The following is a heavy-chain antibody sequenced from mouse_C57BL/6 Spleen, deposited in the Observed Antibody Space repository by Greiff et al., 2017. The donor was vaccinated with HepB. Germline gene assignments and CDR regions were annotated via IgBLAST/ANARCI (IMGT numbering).Heavy chain of an antibody. Sequence: QVQLQQSGAELVRPGTSVKVSCKASGYAFTNYLIEWVKQRPGQGLEWIGVINPGSGGTNYNEKFKGKATLTADKSSSTAYMQLSSLTSEDSAVYFWARKSGSGLDYWGQGTTLTVSS. CDR3: ARKSGSGLDY. CDR1: GYAFTNYL. D-gene: IGHD3-2*02. CDR2: INPGSGGT. V-gene: IGHV1-54*01. J-gene: IGHJ2*01.